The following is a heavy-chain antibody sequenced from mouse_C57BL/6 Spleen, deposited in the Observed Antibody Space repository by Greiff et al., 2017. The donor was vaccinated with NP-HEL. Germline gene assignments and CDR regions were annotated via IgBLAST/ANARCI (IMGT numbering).Heavy chain of an antibody. CDR1: GFTFNTYA. Sequence: EVQLVESGGGLVQPKGSLKLSCAASGFTFNTYAMHWVRQAPGKGLEWVARIRSKSSNYATYYADSVKDRFTISRDDSQSMLYLQMNNLKTEDTAMYYCWRDQGGYYGSSPAWFAYWGQGTLVTVSA. D-gene: IGHD1-1*01. CDR3: WRDQGGYYGSSPAWFAY. V-gene: IGHV10-3*01. J-gene: IGHJ3*01. CDR2: IRSKSSNYAT.